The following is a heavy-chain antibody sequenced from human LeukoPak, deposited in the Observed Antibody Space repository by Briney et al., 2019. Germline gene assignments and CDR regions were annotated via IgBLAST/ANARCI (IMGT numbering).Heavy chain of an antibody. V-gene: IGHV3-21*04. Sequence: GGSLRLSCAASGFTFSTYTMNWVRQAPGKGLEWVSSISTSSIYIYYADSLKGRFTISRDNAKNSLYLQMNSLRAEDTAVYYCARAPKFRLVGVPKGPFDPWGQGTLVTVSS. D-gene: IGHD1-26*01. CDR1: GFTFSTYT. CDR3: ARAPKFRLVGVPKGPFDP. CDR2: ISTSSIYI. J-gene: IGHJ5*02.